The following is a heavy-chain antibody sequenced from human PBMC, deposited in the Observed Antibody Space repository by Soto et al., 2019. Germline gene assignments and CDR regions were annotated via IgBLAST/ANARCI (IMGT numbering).Heavy chain of an antibody. J-gene: IGHJ3*01. V-gene: IGHV3-74*01. Sequence: GGSLRLSCAASGFTFSSYWMHWVRQAPGKGLVWVSRIKTDGSSTNYADSVKGRFTISRDNAKSTVYLQMNSLRAEDTAVFYCARGVRGHYGFDVWGQGTVVTVSS. D-gene: IGHD3-10*01. CDR2: IKTDGSST. CDR3: ARGVRGHYGFDV. CDR1: GFTFSSYW.